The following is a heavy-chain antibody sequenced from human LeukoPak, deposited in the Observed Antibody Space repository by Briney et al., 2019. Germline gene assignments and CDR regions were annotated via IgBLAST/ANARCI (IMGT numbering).Heavy chain of an antibody. Sequence: SETLSLTCTVSGGSISSYYWSWIRQPPGKGLEWIGYIYYSGSTNYNPSLKSRVTISVDKSKNQFSLKLNSVTAADTAVYYCARKRADTWYYFDYWGQGTLVTVSS. CDR2: IYYSGST. CDR1: GGSISSYY. V-gene: IGHV4-59*12. CDR3: ARKRADTWYYFDY. J-gene: IGHJ4*02. D-gene: IGHD2-2*02.